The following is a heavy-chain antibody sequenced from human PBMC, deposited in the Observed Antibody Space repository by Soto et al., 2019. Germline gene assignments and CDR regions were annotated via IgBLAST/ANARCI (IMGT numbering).Heavy chain of an antibody. V-gene: IGHV3-23*01. CDR2: ISGSGGST. D-gene: IGHD3-3*01. CDR1: GFTFSSYA. Sequence: EVQRLESGGGLVQPGGSLRLSCAASGFTFSSYAMSWVRQAPGKGLEWVSAISGSGGSTYYADSVKGRFTISRDNTKNTLYLQMNSLRAEDTAVYYCAKAEGRTNLGLFDYWGQGTLVTVSS. J-gene: IGHJ4*02. CDR3: AKAEGRTNLGLFDY.